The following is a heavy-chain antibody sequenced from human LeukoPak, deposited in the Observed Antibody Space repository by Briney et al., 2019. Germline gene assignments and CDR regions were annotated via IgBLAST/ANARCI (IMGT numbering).Heavy chain of an antibody. J-gene: IGHJ4*02. D-gene: IGHD5-12*01. Sequence: EGSLRLSCAASGFTFSSYWMHWVRQTPEKGLVWVSRIDTDGSSTIYADSVKGRFTISRDNAKNTLFLQMNSLRAEDTAVYYCTRGYVGIDYWGQGTLVTVSS. V-gene: IGHV3-74*01. CDR1: GFTFSSYW. CDR3: TRGYVGIDY. CDR2: IDTDGSST.